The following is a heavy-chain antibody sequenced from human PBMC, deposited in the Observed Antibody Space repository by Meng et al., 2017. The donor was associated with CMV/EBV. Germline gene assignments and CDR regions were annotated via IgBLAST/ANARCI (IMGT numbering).Heavy chain of an antibody. J-gene: IGHJ4*02. D-gene: IGHD2-2*01. CDR3: AIVGDIVVVPAAL. CDR1: GGTFSSYA. V-gene: IGHV1-69*10. CDR2: IIPILGIA. Sequence: SVKVSCKASGGTFSSYAISWVRQAPGQGLEWMGGIIPILGIANYAQKFQGRVTITADKSTSTAYMELSRLRSDDTAVYYCAIVGDIVVVPAALWGQGTLVTSPQ.